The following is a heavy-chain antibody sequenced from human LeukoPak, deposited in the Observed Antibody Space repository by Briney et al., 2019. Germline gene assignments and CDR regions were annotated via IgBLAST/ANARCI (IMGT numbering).Heavy chain of an antibody. D-gene: IGHD3-10*01. CDR3: ARFSSLGDYYYGMDV. V-gene: IGHV3-30*04. Sequence: GGSLRFSCAASGFTFSSYAMHWVRQAPGKGLEWVAVISYDGSNKYYADSVKGRFTISRDNSKNTLYLQMNSLRAEDTAVYYCARFSSLGDYYYGMDVWGQGTTVTVSS. J-gene: IGHJ6*02. CDR2: ISYDGSNK. CDR1: GFTFSSYA.